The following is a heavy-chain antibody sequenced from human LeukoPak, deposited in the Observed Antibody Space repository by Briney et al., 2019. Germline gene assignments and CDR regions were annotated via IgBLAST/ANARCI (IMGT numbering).Heavy chain of an antibody. CDR2: ISSSSSYI. CDR1: GFTFSSYS. CDR3: ARNTYCSGGSCTLDY. V-gene: IGHV3-21*01. D-gene: IGHD2-15*01. J-gene: IGHJ4*02. Sequence: GGSLRLSCAASGFTFSSYSMNWARQAPGKGLEWVSSISSSSSYIYYADSVKGRFTISRDNAKNSLYLQMNSLRAEDTAVYYCARNTYCSGGSCTLDYWGQGTLVTVSS.